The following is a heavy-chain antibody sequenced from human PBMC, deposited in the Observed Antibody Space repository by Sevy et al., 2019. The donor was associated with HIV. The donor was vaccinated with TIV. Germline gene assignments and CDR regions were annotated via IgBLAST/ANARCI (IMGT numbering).Heavy chain of an antibody. CDR1: GFTFSDYY. CDR2: ISGSSSAI. J-gene: IGHJ4*02. D-gene: IGHD3-16*01. CDR3: VGWPYSSAYSWSYHFDY. V-gene: IGHV3-11*01. Sequence: GGSLRLSCAASGFTFSDYYMSWIRQAPGKGLEWISYISGSSSAIVYADSVKGRFAISRNNAKNSLYLHMDNLRAEDTDVYFCVGWPYSSAYSWSYHFDYWGQGTLVTVSS.